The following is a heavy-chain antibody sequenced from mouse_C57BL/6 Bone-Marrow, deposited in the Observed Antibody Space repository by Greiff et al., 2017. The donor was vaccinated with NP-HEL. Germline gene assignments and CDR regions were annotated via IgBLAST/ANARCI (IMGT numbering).Heavy chain of an antibody. J-gene: IGHJ4*01. CDR1: GYTFTSYW. CDR2: INPSSGYT. CDR3: ARYRASTGTRAMDF. Sequence: QVQLQQSGAELAKPGASVKLSCKASGYTFTSYWMHWVKQRPGQGLEWIGYINPSSGYTKYNQKFKDKAILTADKSSSTAYMQLSSLTYEDSAVYYCARYRASTGTRAMDFWGQGTSVTVSS. D-gene: IGHD4-1*02. V-gene: IGHV1-7*01.